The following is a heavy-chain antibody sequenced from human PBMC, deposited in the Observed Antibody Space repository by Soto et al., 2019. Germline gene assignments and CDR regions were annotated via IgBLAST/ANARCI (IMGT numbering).Heavy chain of an antibody. Sequence: QVQLVQSGDEVKKPGASVKVSCKASGYTFTSYGIGWVRQAPGQGLDWMGWINGYNGDTNYAQKLQGRVTVTTDTSTSTAYMELRSLTSDDTAVYYCARDKDRVSARSVPRFDYWGQGTLVTVSS. V-gene: IGHV1-18*04. CDR3: ARDKDRVSARSVPRFDY. J-gene: IGHJ4*01. CDR2: INGYNGDT. CDR1: GYTFTSYG. D-gene: IGHD2-21*02.